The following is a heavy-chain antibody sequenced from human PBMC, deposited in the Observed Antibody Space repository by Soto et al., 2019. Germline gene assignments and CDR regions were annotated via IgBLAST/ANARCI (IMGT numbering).Heavy chain of an antibody. CDR2: IYYSGST. CDR3: ARRTYCSGGSCYSGFDY. D-gene: IGHD2-15*01. CDR1: GGSISSYY. V-gene: IGHV4-59*01. Sequence: PSETLSLTCTVSGGSISSYYWSWIRQPPGKGLEWIGYIYYSGSTNYNPSLKSRVTISVDTSKNQFSLKLSSVTAADTAVYYCARRTYCSGGSCYSGFDYWGQGTLVTVSS. J-gene: IGHJ4*02.